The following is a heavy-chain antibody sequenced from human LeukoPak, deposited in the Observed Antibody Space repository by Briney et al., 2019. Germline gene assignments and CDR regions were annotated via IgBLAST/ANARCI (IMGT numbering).Heavy chain of an antibody. CDR2: ISYDGSSR. CDR3: ARNDYAKYYFDY. V-gene: IGHV3-30-3*01. CDR1: GFTFSSHA. D-gene: IGHD2-2*01. Sequence: PGGSLRLPCAASGFTFSSHAMHWVRQAPGKGLESVAVISYDGSSRYYADSVKGRITVSRDNTKNTLYLQMNSLRAEDTAVYYCARNDYAKYYFDYWGQGTLVTVSS. J-gene: IGHJ4*02.